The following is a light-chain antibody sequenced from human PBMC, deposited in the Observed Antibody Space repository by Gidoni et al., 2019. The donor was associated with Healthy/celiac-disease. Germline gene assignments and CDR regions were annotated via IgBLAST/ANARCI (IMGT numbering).Light chain of an antibody. J-gene: IGLJ2*01. CDR2: GNS. CDR1: SSNIGAGYD. V-gene: IGLV1-40*01. CDR3: QSYDSSLSGVV. Sequence: QSVLTQPPSVSGAPGQRVTISCTGSSSNIGAGYDVHWYQQIPGTAPKRLIYGNSNRPSGVPDRFSGSKSGTSASLAITGLQAEDEADYYCQSYDSSLSGVVFGGGTKLTVL.